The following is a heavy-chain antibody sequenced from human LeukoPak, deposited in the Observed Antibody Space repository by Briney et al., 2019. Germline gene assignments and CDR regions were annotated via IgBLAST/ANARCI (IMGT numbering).Heavy chain of an antibody. CDR2: ITNDGSST. Sequence: GGSLRLSCAAPGLTFSSHWMHWVRQAPGKGLVWVSRITNDGSSTTYADSVKGRFTISRDNAKNMLYLQVNSLRAEDTAVYYCARSQGRYFDWLLYPIDYWGQGTLVTVSS. J-gene: IGHJ4*02. CDR1: GLTFSSHW. CDR3: ARSQGRYFDWLLYPIDY. D-gene: IGHD3-9*01. V-gene: IGHV3-74*01.